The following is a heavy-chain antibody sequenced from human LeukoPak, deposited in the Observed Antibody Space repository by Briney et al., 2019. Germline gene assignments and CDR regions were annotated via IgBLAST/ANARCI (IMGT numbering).Heavy chain of an antibody. V-gene: IGHV3-21*01. J-gene: IGHJ3*02. CDR3: XXXXXXXXXXXXGVCYRGPDAFDI. Sequence: GGSLRLSCAASGFTFSSYSMNWVRQAPGKGLEWVSSISSSSSYIYYADSVKGRFTISRDNAKNSLYLQMNSLRDEDTAVYYCXXXXXXXXXXXXGVCYRGPDAFDIWGQGTMVTVSS. CDR1: GFTFSSYS. CDR2: ISSSSSYI. D-gene: IGHD2-8*01.